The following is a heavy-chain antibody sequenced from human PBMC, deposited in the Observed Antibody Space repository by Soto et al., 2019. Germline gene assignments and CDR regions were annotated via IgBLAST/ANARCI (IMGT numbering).Heavy chain of an antibody. D-gene: IGHD5-18*01. CDR1: GGTFSSYA. CDR3: ARCIQGDYYYGMDV. Sequence: ASVKVSCKASGGTFSSYAISWVRQAPGQGLEWMGLINVDYVNTLYAQKFRGRVTMTTDTSTTTVYMELTNLRSYDTAVYYCARCIQGDYYYGMDVWGQGTTVTVSS. CDR2: INVDYVNT. V-gene: IGHV1-18*01. J-gene: IGHJ6*02.